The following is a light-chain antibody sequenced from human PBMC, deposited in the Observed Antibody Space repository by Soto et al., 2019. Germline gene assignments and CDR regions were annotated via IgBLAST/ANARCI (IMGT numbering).Light chain of an antibody. Sequence: QSALTRPASVSGSPGQSITISCTGTSSDVGGYNHVSWYQHHPGKAPKLMIYEVSNRPSGVSNRFSGSKSGYTASLTISGLQAEDEADYYCNSHTSSGFRVFGTGTKLTVL. CDR1: SSDVGGYNH. CDR3: NSHTSSGFRV. CDR2: EVS. V-gene: IGLV2-14*01. J-gene: IGLJ1*01.